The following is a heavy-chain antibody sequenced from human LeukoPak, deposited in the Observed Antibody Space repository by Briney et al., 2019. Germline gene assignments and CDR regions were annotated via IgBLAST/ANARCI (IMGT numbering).Heavy chain of an antibody. CDR1: GYTFTTYG. CDR2: INTYNGNT. J-gene: IGHJ5*02. V-gene: IGHV1-18*01. D-gene: IGHD6-19*01. CDR3: ARDLGSGPNWFDP. Sequence: GASVKVSCKASGYTFTTYGISWVRQAPGQGLEWMGWINTYNGNTNYAQKLQGRVTMTTDTSTSTAYMELRSLRSGDTAVYYCARDLGSGPNWFDPWGQGTLVTVSS.